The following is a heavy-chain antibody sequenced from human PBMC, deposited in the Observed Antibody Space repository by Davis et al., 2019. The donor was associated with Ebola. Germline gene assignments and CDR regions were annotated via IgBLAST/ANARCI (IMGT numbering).Heavy chain of an antibody. J-gene: IGHJ4*02. CDR1: GGNSDNLW. Sequence: GGSLSLSREGDGGNSDNLWMSWVRQAPGKGLEWVANIYRDGSEKYYVDSVKGRYTISRDNTKNTLYLQMNSLRAEDTAVYYPGSGSNLGYWGQGTLVTVSS. V-gene: IGHV3-7*01. D-gene: IGHD1-26*01. CDR3: GSGSNLGY. CDR2: IYRDGSEK.